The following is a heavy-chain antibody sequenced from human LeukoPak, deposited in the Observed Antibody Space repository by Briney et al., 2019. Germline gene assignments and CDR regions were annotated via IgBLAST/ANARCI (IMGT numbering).Heavy chain of an antibody. J-gene: IGHJ3*02. CDR2: ISNSGSTI. V-gene: IGHV3-11*01. Sequence: GGSLRLSCAASGFTFSDYYMSWIRQAPGKGLEWVSYISNSGSTIYYADSERRRFTISRDNAKNSLYLQMNSLRAEDTAVYYCARRDVVLVDTAMVTPDAYDIWGQGTMVTVSS. CDR3: ARRDVVLVDTAMVTPDAYDI. CDR1: GFTFSDYY. D-gene: IGHD5-18*01.